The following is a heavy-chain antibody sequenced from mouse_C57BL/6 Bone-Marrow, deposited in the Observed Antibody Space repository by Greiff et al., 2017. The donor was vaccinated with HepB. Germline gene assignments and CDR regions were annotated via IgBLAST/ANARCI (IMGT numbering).Heavy chain of an antibody. D-gene: IGHD1-1*01. Sequence: QVQLQQPGAELVKPGASVKLSCKASGYTFTSYWMHWVKQRPGQGLEWIGMIHPNSGSTNYNEKFKSKATLTVDKSSSTAYMQLSSLTSEDSAVYYCARDDGSKGNWYFDVWGTGTTVTGSS. J-gene: IGHJ1*03. V-gene: IGHV1-64*01. CDR2: IHPNSGST. CDR1: GYTFTSYW. CDR3: ARDDGSKGNWYFDV.